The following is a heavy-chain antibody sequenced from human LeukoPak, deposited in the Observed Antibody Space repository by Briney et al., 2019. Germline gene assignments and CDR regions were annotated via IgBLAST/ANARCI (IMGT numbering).Heavy chain of an antibody. J-gene: IGHJ4*02. CDR1: GGTFSSYA. D-gene: IGHD3-3*01. Sequence: SVKVSCKASGGTFSSYAISWVRQAPGQGLEWMGGIIPIFGTANYAQKFQGRVTMTEDTSTDTAYMELSSLRSEDTAVYYCATAEGGIRFLEWLPHCWGQGTLVTVSS. V-gene: IGHV1-69*06. CDR3: ATAEGGIRFLEWLPHC. CDR2: IIPIFGTA.